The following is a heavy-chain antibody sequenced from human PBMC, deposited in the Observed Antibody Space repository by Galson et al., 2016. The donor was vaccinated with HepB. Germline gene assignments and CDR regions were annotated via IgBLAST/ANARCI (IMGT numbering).Heavy chain of an antibody. Sequence: TLSLTCAVSGGSISSDGYYWNWIRQHPGKGLEWIGYIYYSGSTYYTPSLKSRVAMSVDTSKNQFSLKLNSVTAADTAVYYCARGPRGFTYGPFDYWGQGTLVTVSS. J-gene: IGHJ4*02. CDR2: IYYSGST. CDR1: GGSISSDGYY. CDR3: ARGPRGFTYGPFDY. V-gene: IGHV4-31*11. D-gene: IGHD5-18*01.